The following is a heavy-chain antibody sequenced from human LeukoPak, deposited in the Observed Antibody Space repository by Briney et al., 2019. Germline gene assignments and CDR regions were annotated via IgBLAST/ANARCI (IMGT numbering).Heavy chain of an antibody. Sequence: GGSLRLSCAASGFTFSSYSMNWVRQAPGKGLEWVSSTSSSSSDIYYADSVKGRFTISRDNAKNSLYLQMNSLRAEDTAVYYCARDQIIGTTGGFDPWGQGTLVTVSS. CDR1: GFTFSSYS. J-gene: IGHJ5*02. D-gene: IGHD1-20*01. V-gene: IGHV3-21*01. CDR3: ARDQIIGTTGGFDP. CDR2: TSSSSSDI.